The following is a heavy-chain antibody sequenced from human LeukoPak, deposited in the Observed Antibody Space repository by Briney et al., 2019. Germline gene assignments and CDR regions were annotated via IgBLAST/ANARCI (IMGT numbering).Heavy chain of an antibody. Sequence: ASVKVSCKVSGYTLTELSMHWVRQAPGKGLEWMGGFDPEDGETIYAQKFQGRVTMTEDTSTDTAYMELSSLRSEDTAVYYCATLDDYVWGSYRGSWFDPWGQGTLVTVSS. CDR2: FDPEDGET. CDR1: GYTLTELS. D-gene: IGHD3-16*02. V-gene: IGHV1-24*01. J-gene: IGHJ5*02. CDR3: ATLDDYVWGSYRGSWFDP.